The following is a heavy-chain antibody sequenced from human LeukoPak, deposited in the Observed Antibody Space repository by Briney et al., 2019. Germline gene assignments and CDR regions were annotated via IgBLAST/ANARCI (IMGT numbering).Heavy chain of an antibody. CDR1: GYTFTSYD. V-gene: IGHV1-8*01. CDR2: MNSNSGNT. D-gene: IGHD2-15*01. Sequence: ASVKVSCKASGYTFTSYDINWVRQATGQGLEWMGWMNSNSGNTGYEQKFQGRVTMTRNTSISTAYMELSSLRSQDTAVYYCARARGVVVAAKVFGYWGQGTLVTVSS. CDR3: ARARGVVVAAKVFGY. J-gene: IGHJ4*02.